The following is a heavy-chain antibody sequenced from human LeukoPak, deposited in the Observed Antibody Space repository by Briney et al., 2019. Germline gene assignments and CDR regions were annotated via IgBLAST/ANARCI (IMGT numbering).Heavy chain of an antibody. D-gene: IGHD2-2*01. CDR3: AKGEVPADFFDY. J-gene: IGHJ4*02. CDR1: GFTFSSYA. V-gene: IGHV3-23*01. CDR2: ISGSGGST. Sequence: GGSLRLSCAASGFTFSSYAMSWVRQAPGKGLEWVSAISGSGGSTYYADSVKGLFTISRDNSKNTLYLQMNSLRAEDTAVYYCAKGEVPADFFDYWGQGTLVTVSS.